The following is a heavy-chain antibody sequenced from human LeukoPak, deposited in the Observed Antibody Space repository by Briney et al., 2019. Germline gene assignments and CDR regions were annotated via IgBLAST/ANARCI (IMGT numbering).Heavy chain of an antibody. J-gene: IGHJ4*02. Sequence: ASVKVSCKASGYTFTGYYMHWVRQAPGQGLEWMGWINPNSGGTNYAQKFQGRVTMTRDTSISTAYMELSRLRSDDTAVYYCARIVGDYYDSSGYYYGYWGQGTLVTVSS. V-gene: IGHV1-2*02. D-gene: IGHD3-22*01. CDR2: INPNSGGT. CDR1: GYTFTGYY. CDR3: ARIVGDYYDSSGYYYGY.